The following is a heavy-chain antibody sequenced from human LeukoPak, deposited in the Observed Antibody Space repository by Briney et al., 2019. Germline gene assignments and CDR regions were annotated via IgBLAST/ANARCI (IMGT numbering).Heavy chain of an antibody. J-gene: IGHJ6*02. V-gene: IGHV1-69*05. CDR2: IIPIFGTA. CDR1: GGTFSSYA. D-gene: IGHD2-21*01. Sequence: SVKVSCKASGGTFSSYAISWVRQAPGQGLEWMGGIIPIFGTANYAQKFQGRVTITTDESTSTAYMELSSLRSEDTAVYYCATVWSPGHYYYYGMDVWGQGTTVTVSS. CDR3: ATVWSPGHYYYYGMDV.